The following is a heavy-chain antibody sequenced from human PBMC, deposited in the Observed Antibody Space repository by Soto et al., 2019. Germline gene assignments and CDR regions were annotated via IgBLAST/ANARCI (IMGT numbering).Heavy chain of an antibody. J-gene: IGHJ5*02. V-gene: IGHV1-69*18. CDR3: ARARYSSDFSWFDP. Sequence: QVQLVQSGTEVKKPGSSVRVSCKASGDGFTTYAITWVRQAPGQGLEWTGRIMPIFGTTNYAQRFQDRVTITADESTSTAYMEMSSLRSEDTAVYYCARARYSSDFSWFDPWGQGTLVTVSS. D-gene: IGHD4-4*01. CDR2: IMPIFGTT. CDR1: GDGFTTYA.